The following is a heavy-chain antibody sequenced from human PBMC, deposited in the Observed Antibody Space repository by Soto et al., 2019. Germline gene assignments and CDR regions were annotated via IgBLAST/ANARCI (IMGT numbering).Heavy chain of an antibody. Sequence: QVQLVQSGAEVKKPGSSVKVSCKASGGTFSSYAISWVRQAPGQGLEWMGGIIPIFGTANYAQKFQGRVTITADESTSTAYMELSSLRSEDTAVYYCARAPAVAAAGSYYYYGMDVWGQGTTVTVSS. CDR1: GGTFSSYA. CDR2: IIPIFGTA. CDR3: ARAPAVAAAGSYYYYGMDV. V-gene: IGHV1-69*01. D-gene: IGHD6-13*01. J-gene: IGHJ6*02.